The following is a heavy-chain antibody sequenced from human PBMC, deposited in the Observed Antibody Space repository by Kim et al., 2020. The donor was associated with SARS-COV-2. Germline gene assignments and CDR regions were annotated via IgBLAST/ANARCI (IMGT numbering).Heavy chain of an antibody. D-gene: IGHD4-17*01. J-gene: IGHJ3*02. V-gene: IGHV3-23*01. Sequence: GGSLRLSCAASGFTFSSYAMRWVRQAPGKGLEWVSAISGSGGSTYYADSVKGRFTISRDNSKNTLYLQMNSLRAEDTAVYYCAKVPRTIYGDYHNDAFDIWGQGTMVTVSS. CDR2: ISGSGGST. CDR3: AKVPRTIYGDYHNDAFDI. CDR1: GFTFSSYA.